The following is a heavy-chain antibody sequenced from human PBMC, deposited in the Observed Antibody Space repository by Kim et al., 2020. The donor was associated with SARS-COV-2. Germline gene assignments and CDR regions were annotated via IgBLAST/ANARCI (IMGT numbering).Heavy chain of an antibody. D-gene: IGHD2-21*02. CDR2: IGTAGDT. Sequence: GGSLRLSCAASGFTFSSYDMHWVRQATGKGLEWVSAIGTAGDTYYPGSVKGRFTISRENAKNSLYLQMNSLRAGDTAVYYCARDRGVRGVTGGMDVWGQGTTVTVSS. J-gene: IGHJ6*02. CDR1: GFTFSSYD. V-gene: IGHV3-13*01. CDR3: ARDRGVRGVTGGMDV.